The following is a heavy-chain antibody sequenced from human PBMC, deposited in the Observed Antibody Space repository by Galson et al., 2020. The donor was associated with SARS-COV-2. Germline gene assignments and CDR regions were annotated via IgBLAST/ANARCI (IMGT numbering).Heavy chain of an antibody. CDR3: ARVSQAGYEEEAFDL. CDR1: GDSISSDFYY. CDR2: IGNSGST. V-gene: IGHV4-31*03. J-gene: IGHJ3*01. D-gene: IGHD2-15*01. Sequence: SETLSLTCSVSGDSISSDFYYWSWIRQHPGKGLEWIGYIGNSGSTYHNPSLKSRLDISIDASRNQFAMTLRSVTAADTAVYYCARVSQAGYEEEAFDLWGQGTTVTVSS.